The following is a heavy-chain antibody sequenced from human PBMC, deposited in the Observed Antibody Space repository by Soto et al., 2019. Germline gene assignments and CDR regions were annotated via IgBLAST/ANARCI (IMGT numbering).Heavy chain of an antibody. CDR2: INPGVGST. D-gene: IGHD2-8*01. Sequence: APEEVVCKVSGSHFSSYYLNWVRLAPGQGVEWFGMINPGVGSTSCAQKFQGGVTMTRDTSTRTIYMEMRCLRSGDSAVFYCAKGGQEVYKQWGECTRVTVSA. J-gene: IGHJ1*01. CDR1: GSHFSSYY. V-gene: IGHV1-46*01. CDR3: AKGGQEVYKQ.